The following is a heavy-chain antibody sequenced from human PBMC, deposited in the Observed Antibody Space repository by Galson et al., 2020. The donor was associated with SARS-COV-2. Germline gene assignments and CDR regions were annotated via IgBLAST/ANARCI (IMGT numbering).Heavy chain of an antibody. Sequence: GESLKISCAASGFTFSSYGMHWVRQAPGKGLEWVAVIWYDGSNKYYADSVKGRFTISRDNSKNTLYLQMNSLRAEDTAVYYCAKDKGERVGATLYYFDYWGQGTLVTVSS. CDR2: IWYDGSNK. D-gene: IGHD1-26*01. CDR3: AKDKGERVGATLYYFDY. V-gene: IGHV3-33*06. J-gene: IGHJ4*02. CDR1: GFTFSSYG.